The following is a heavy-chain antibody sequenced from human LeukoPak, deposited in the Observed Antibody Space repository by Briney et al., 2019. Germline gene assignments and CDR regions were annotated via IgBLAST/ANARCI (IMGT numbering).Heavy chain of an antibody. CDR1: GYSFTSYW. D-gene: IGHD6-13*01. CDR2: IYPGDSDT. CDR3: ARSHPSSSSFDMDV. V-gene: IGHV5-51*01. J-gene: IGHJ6*02. Sequence: KYGESLKISCKGSGYSFTSYWIGWVRQMPGKGLEWMGIIYPGDSDTRYAPSFEGHVTISADKSISTAYLQWSSLKASDTAMYYCARSHPSSSSFDMDVWGQGTTVTVPS.